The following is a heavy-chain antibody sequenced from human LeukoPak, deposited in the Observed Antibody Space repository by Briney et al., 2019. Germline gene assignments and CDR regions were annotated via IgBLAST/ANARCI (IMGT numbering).Heavy chain of an antibody. CDR1: GYSFTIYW. Sequence: GESLKSSCKGSGYSFTIYWIGWVRQMPGKGLEWMGIIYPGDSSTRYSPSFQGQVTISADKSISTAYLQWSSLKASDTAMYYCARQRDGSHFDYWGQGTLVTVSS. V-gene: IGHV5-51*01. D-gene: IGHD2-2*03. CDR2: IYPGDSST. J-gene: IGHJ4*02. CDR3: ARQRDGSHFDY.